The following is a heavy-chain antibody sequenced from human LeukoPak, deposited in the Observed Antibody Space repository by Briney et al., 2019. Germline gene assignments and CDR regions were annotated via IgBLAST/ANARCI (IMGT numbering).Heavy chain of an antibody. CDR2: ISINGDKT. J-gene: IGHJ4*02. CDR1: GFTFSGHF. D-gene: IGHD1-26*01. CDR3: INDRIGTWSFDH. Sequence: GGSLRLSCSASGFTFSGHFMHWVRQAPGKGLEYVSSISINGDKTYYAESVKGRFTISRDNSKNTLYLQLSSLRVEDTAVYYCINDRIGTWSFDHWGQGTLLTVSS. V-gene: IGHV3-64D*06.